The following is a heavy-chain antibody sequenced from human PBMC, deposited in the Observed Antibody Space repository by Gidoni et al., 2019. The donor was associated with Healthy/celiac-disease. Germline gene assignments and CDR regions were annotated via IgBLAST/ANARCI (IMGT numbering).Heavy chain of an antibody. V-gene: IGHV3-21*01. CDR3: ARRYSSSSEYYYYGMDV. CDR2: ISSSSSYI. Sequence: EVQLLESGGGLVKPGGSLRLSCAASGFTFRSYSMNWVRQAPGKGLEWGSSISSSSSYIYDADSVKGRFTISRDNAKNSLYLQMNSLRAEDTAVYYCARRYSSSSEYYYYGMDVWGQGTTVTVSS. D-gene: IGHD6-6*01. J-gene: IGHJ6*02. CDR1: GFTFRSYS.